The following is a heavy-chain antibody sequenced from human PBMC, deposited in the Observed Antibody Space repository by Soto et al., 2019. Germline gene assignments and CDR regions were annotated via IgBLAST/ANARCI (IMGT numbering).Heavy chain of an antibody. CDR3: ARSRKQYYYDCSGYLLGDRSYGMDV. Sequence: SETLSLTCTVSGGSISSYYWSWIRQPPGKGLEWIGYIYYSGSTNYNPSLKSRVTISVDTSKNQFSLKLSSVTAADTAVYYCARSRKQYYYDCSGYLLGDRSYGMDVWGQGTTVTVSS. D-gene: IGHD3-22*01. CDR1: GGSISSYY. V-gene: IGHV4-59*01. CDR2: IYYSGST. J-gene: IGHJ6*02.